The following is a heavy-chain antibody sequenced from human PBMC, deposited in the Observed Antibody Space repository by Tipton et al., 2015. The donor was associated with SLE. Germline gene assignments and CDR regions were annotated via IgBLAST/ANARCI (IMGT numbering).Heavy chain of an antibody. CDR3: ARLGDWDQYYYMDG. Sequence: QSGAEVRKPGASVTVSCKASGYTFTSYRITWVRQAPGQGLEWMGWISGYNGNTNYAQKLQGRVTMTTDTSTSTAYMELRSLRSDDTAVYYCARLGDWDQYYYMDGWGKGTTVTVSS. D-gene: IGHD3-16*01. J-gene: IGHJ6*03. V-gene: IGHV1-18*01. CDR2: ISGYNGNT. CDR1: GYTFTSYR.